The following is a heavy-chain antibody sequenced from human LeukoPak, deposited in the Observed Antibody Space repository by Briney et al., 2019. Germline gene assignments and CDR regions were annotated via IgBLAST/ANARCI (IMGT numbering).Heavy chain of an antibody. D-gene: IGHD4-23*01. V-gene: IGHV3-30*18. CDR2: ISDDGSNK. J-gene: IGHJ4*02. Sequence: GGSLRLSCEASGFTFSSYGMHWVRQAPGKGLEWVAVISDDGSNKYYGDSVKGRFTISRDNPKNTLYLQMNSLRAEDTAIYYCTKGDGRTFGGKPDYWGQGTLVTVSS. CDR3: TKGDGRTFGGKPDY. CDR1: GFTFSSYG.